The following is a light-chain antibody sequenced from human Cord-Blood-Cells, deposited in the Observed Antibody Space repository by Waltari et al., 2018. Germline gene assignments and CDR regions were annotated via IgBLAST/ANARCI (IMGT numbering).Light chain of an antibody. Sequence: EIVLTQSPGTLSLSPGERATLPCRASPSVSSSYLAWYQQKPGQAPRLLIYGASSRATGIPDRFSGSGSGTDFTLTISRLEPEEFAVYYCQQYGSSPYTFGQGTTLEI. V-gene: IGKV3-20*01. CDR1: PSVSSSY. CDR3: QQYGSSPYT. J-gene: IGKJ2*01. CDR2: GAS.